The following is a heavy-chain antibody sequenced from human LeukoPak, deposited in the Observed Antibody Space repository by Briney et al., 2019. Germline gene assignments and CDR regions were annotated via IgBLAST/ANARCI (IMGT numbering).Heavy chain of an antibody. J-gene: IGHJ5*02. CDR3: ARAPVKIAAAGFNWFDP. D-gene: IGHD6-13*01. V-gene: IGHV1-8*01. Sequence: PGASVKVSCKASGYTFTSYDINWVRQAPGQGLEWMGWMNPNSGNTGYAQKFQGRVTMTRNTSISTAYMELSSLRSEDTAVYYCARAPVKIAAAGFNWFDPWGQGTLVTVSS. CDR1: GYTFTSYD. CDR2: MNPNSGNT.